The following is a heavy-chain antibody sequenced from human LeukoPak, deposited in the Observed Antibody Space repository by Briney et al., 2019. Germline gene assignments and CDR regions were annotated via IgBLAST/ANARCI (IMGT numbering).Heavy chain of an antibody. CDR2: ISSSSSYI. Sequence: GGSLRLSCAASGFTFSSYSMTWVRQAPGKGLEWVSSISSSSSYIYYADSVKGRFTISRDNAKNSLYLQMNSLRAEDTAVYYCARVKWELLRSWSHFDYWGQGTLVTVSS. CDR3: ARVKWELLRSWSHFDY. V-gene: IGHV3-21*01. D-gene: IGHD1-26*01. CDR1: GFTFSSYS. J-gene: IGHJ4*02.